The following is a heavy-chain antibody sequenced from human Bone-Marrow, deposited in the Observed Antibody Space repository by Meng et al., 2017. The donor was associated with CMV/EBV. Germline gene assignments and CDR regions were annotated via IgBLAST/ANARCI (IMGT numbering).Heavy chain of an antibody. CDR3: ARGRRGSIVVVPAAIGHNWFDS. CDR1: GGSFSGYY. Sequence: SETLTLTCAVYGGSFSGYYWSWIRQPPGKGLEWIGEINHSGSTNYNPSLKSRVTISVNTSKNQFSLKLSSVTAADTAVYYCARGRRGSIVVVPAAIGHNWFDSWGQGTLVTVSS. CDR2: INHSGST. J-gene: IGHJ5*01. D-gene: IGHD2-2*02. V-gene: IGHV4-34*01.